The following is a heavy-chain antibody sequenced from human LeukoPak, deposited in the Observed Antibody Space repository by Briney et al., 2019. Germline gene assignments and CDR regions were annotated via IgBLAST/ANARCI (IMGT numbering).Heavy chain of an antibody. CDR2: FDPEDGET. V-gene: IGHV1-24*01. Sequence: ASVTVSCKVSGYTLTELSMHWVRQAPGKGLEWMGGFDPEDGETIYAQKFQGRVTMTEDTSTDTAYMELSSLRSEDTAVYYCATELYCSGGSCYSENFRYYWGQGTLVTVSS. CDR1: GYTLTELS. CDR3: ATELYCSGGSCYSENFRYY. D-gene: IGHD2-15*01. J-gene: IGHJ4*02.